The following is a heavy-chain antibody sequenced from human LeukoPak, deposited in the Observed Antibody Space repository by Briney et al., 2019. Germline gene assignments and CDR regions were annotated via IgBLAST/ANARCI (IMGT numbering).Heavy chain of an antibody. CDR1: GGSISSGDYY. J-gene: IGHJ4*02. CDR2: IYYSGST. CDR3: ARFIAAAGTIDY. Sequence: SETLSITCTVSGGSISSGDYYWSWIRQPPGKGLERIGYIYYSGSTYYNPSPKSRVTISVDTSKNQFSLKLSSVTAADTAVYYCARFIAAAGTIDYWGQGTLVSVSS. V-gene: IGHV4-30-4*01. D-gene: IGHD6-13*01.